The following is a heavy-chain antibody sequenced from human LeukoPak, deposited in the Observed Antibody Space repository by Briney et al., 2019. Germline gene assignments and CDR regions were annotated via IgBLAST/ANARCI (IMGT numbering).Heavy chain of an antibody. V-gene: IGHV7-4-1*01. D-gene: IGHD6-13*01. J-gene: IGHJ5*02. CDR3: ARESEGVAAAGHTYWFDP. CDR1: GYTFTSYA. Sequence: ASVKVSCKASGYTFTSYAMNWVRQAPGQGLEWVGWINTNTGNPTYAQGFTGRFVFSLDTSVSTAYLQICSLKAEDTAVYYCARESEGVAAAGHTYWFDPWGQGTLVTVSS. CDR2: INTNTGNP.